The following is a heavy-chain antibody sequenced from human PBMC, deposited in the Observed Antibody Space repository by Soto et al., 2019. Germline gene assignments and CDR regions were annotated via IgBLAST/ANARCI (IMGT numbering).Heavy chain of an antibody. V-gene: IGHV1-24*01. CDR1: GHTLTELS. D-gene: IGHD1-1*01. CDR3: AAGGTRWLHSPFDY. J-gene: IGHJ4*02. CDR2: FDPEDGET. Sequence: QVQLLQSGAEVKKPGASVKVSCKVSGHTLTELSMHWVRQAPGRGLEWMGGFDPEDGETIFAQKFQSRVTMTEHTSTDSTYMELTSLRSEDTAVYYCAAGGTRWLHSPFDYWGQGTLVTISS.